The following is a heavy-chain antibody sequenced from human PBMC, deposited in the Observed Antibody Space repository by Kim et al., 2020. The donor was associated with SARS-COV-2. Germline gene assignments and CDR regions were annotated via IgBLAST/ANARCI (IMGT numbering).Heavy chain of an antibody. CDR2: INTDGSAT. CDR1: GFTLSRHW. V-gene: IGHV3-74*01. CDR3: ARYRAGAHDALDV. Sequence: GGSLRLSCAASGFTLSRHWMHWVRQAPGKGLVWVSRINTDGSATIYADAVKGRFTISRDNAKNTVFLQMDSVRGEDTAVYYCARYRAGAHDALDVWGQGTMVSVSS. J-gene: IGHJ3*01. D-gene: IGHD6-19*01.